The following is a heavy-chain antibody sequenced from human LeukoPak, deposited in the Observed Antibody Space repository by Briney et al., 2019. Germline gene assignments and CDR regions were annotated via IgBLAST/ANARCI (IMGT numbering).Heavy chain of an antibody. CDR3: ARDWGLIAAAGTDYYYGMDV. Sequence: ASVKVSCKASGYTFTGYYMHWVRQAPGQGLEWMGWINPNSGGTNYAQKFQGRVTMTRDTSTSTVYMELSSLRSEDTAVYYCARDWGLIAAAGTDYYYGMDVWGQGTTVTVSS. V-gene: IGHV1-2*02. J-gene: IGHJ6*02. CDR1: GYTFTGYY. CDR2: INPNSGGT. D-gene: IGHD6-13*01.